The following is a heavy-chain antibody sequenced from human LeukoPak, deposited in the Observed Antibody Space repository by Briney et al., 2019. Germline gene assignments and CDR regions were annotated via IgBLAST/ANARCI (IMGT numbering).Heavy chain of an antibody. J-gene: IGHJ4*02. V-gene: IGHV1-18*01. Sequence: ASVKVSCKASGYTFTSYGISWVRQAPGQGLEWMGWISAYNGNTNYAQKLQGRVTMTTDTSTSTAYMELRSLRSDDTAVYYCARDDPNYYDSSGYPLGHWGQGTLVTVSS. D-gene: IGHD3-22*01. CDR2: ISAYNGNT. CDR1: GYTFTSYG. CDR3: ARDDPNYYDSSGYPLGH.